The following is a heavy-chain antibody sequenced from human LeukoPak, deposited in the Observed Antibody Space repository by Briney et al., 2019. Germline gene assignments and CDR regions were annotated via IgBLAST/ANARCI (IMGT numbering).Heavy chain of an antibody. Sequence: ASVKVSCKASGYTFTSYGINWVRQATGQGLEWMGWMNPNSGNTGYAQKFQGRVTMTRNTSISTAYMELSSLRSEDTAVYYCASGYANYYYYYGMDVWGQGTTVTVSS. J-gene: IGHJ6*02. CDR1: GYTFTSYG. D-gene: IGHD4-17*01. CDR3: ASGYANYYYYYGMDV. CDR2: MNPNSGNT. V-gene: IGHV1-8*02.